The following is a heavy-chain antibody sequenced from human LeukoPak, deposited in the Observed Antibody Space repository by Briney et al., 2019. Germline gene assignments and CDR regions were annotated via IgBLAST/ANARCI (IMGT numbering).Heavy chain of an antibody. D-gene: IGHD4-23*01. J-gene: IGHJ6*02. V-gene: IGHV3-21*01. CDR2: ISSDSRYI. CDR1: GFTFSNYW. CDR3: ATDYAGNSLWYYYGLGV. Sequence: SGGSLRLSCAASGFTFSNYWMHWVRQAPGKGLEWVSSISSDSRYIYYADSLKGRFTISRDNAKNSLYLQMNSLRAEDTAVYYCATDYAGNSLWYYYGLGVWGQGTTVTVSS.